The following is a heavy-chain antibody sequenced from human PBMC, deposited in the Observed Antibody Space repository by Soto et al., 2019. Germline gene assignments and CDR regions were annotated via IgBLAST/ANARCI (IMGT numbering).Heavy chain of an antibody. D-gene: IGHD2-15*01. J-gene: IGHJ6*02. V-gene: IGHV1-69*13. CDR2: IIPIFGTA. CDR1: GGTFSSYA. CDR3: ARGRDIVVVVAATHYYYGMDV. Sequence: SVKVSCKASGGTFSSYAISWVRQAPGQGLEWMGGIIPIFGTANYAQKFQGRVTITADESTSTAYMELSSLRSEDTAVYYCARGRDIVVVVAATHYYYGMDVWGQGTTVTSP.